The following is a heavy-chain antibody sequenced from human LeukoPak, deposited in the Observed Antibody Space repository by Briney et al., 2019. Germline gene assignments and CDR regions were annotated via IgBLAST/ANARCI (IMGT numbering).Heavy chain of an antibody. D-gene: IGHD4-11*01. J-gene: IGHJ3*02. CDR2: IYHSGST. CDR3: ARDRLYDYSNYFGGRLI. CDR1: GGSISSGGYY. V-gene: IGHV4-30-2*01. Sequence: SETLSLTCTVSGGSISSGGYYWSWIRQPPGKGLEWIGYIYHSGSTYYNPSLKSRVTISVDRFKNQFSLKLSSVTAADTAVYYCARDRLYDYSNYFGGRLIWGQGTMVTVSS.